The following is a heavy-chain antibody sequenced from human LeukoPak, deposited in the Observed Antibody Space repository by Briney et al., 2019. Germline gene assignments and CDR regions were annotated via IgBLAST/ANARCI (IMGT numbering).Heavy chain of an antibody. Sequence: GPVKVSCKASGYTFTNYGISWVRQAPGQGLEWMGWISAYNGNTNYAQKLQGRATMTTDTSTSTAYMELRSLRSDDTAVYYCARGAAMVYPSFDYWGQGTLVTVSS. CDR2: ISAYNGNT. CDR3: ARGAAMVYPSFDY. V-gene: IGHV1-18*01. D-gene: IGHD5-18*01. CDR1: GYTFTNYG. J-gene: IGHJ4*02.